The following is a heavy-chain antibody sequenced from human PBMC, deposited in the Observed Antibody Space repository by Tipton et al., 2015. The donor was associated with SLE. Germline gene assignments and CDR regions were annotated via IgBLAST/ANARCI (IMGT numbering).Heavy chain of an antibody. D-gene: IGHD6-13*01. CDR2: ISSSSSYI. Sequence: SLRLSCAASGFTFSSYSMNWVRQAPGKGLEWVSSISSSSSYIYYADSVKGRFTISRDNAKNSLYLQMNSLRAEDTAVYYCARDIPGIAGTPGYWGQGTLVTVSS. J-gene: IGHJ4*02. CDR1: GFTFSSYS. V-gene: IGHV3-21*01. CDR3: ARDIPGIAGTPGY.